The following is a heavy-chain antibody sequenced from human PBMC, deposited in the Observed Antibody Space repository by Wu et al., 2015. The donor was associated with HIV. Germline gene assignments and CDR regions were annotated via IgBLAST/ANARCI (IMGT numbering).Heavy chain of an antibody. CDR3: ARGDYWSGYYRRGLDWIDP. V-gene: IGHV1-2*02. CDR2: INPNSGDT. J-gene: IGHJ5*02. CDR1: GYTFTDHY. Sequence: QVQLVQSGAEVRKPGASVKISCEASGYTFTDHYIHWVRQAPGEGLEWMGWINPNSGDTNYAQKFQGRVNMTSDTATNTTHMEMNSLTIDDTAMYYCARGDYWSGYYRRGLDWIDPWGQGSPVTVSS. D-gene: IGHD3-3*01.